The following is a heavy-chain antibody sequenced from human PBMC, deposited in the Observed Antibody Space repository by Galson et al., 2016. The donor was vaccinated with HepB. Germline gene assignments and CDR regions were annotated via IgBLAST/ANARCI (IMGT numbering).Heavy chain of an antibody. V-gene: IGHV3-48*03. CDR1: GFSFSSYA. J-gene: IGHJ4*02. D-gene: IGHD3-9*01. CDR2: ISTSSDTV. Sequence: SLRLSCAASGFSFSSYAMDWVRQAPGRGPEWISYISTSSDTVHDADSVRGRFTISRGNAKNSLYLQLNSLRAEDTAVYFCARGGRHRMTGYALDYWGQGTLVTVSS. CDR3: ARGGRHRMTGYALDY.